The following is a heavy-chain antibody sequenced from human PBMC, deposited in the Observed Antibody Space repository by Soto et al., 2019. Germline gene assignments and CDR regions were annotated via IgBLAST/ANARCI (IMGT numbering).Heavy chain of an antibody. CDR3: ARDPVPSDADPVRYPADV. Sequence: ASVKVSCKTSGYSFTRYYLHWVRQAPGQGLEWMGIINPNGGSTTYSQHFQDRLTLTRDTSANTVYMELSGLTSEDTAIYFCARDPVPSDADPVRYPADVWGRGTLVTVSS. J-gene: IGHJ3*01. V-gene: IGHV1-46*01. CDR1: GYSFTRYY. D-gene: IGHD2-2*02. CDR2: INPNGGST.